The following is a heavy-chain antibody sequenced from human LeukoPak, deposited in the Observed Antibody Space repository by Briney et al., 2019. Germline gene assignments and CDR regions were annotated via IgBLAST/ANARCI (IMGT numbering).Heavy chain of an antibody. J-gene: IGHJ4*02. D-gene: IGHD1-26*01. V-gene: IGHV4-59*08. Sequence: PSETLSLTCTVSGGSISSYYWSWIRQPPGKGLEWIGYIFYSGSTNYNPSLQSRVTLSVDTSRNQFSLRLNSVTAADTAVYYCARGISGSYYYFDYWGQGTLVTVSS. CDR3: ARGISGSYYYFDY. CDR1: GGSISSYY. CDR2: IFYSGST.